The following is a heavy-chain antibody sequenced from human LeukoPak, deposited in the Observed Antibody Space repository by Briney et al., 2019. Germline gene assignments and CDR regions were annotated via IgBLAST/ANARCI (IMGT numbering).Heavy chain of an antibody. Sequence: SETLSLTCAVSGGSISSSNWWSWVRQPPGKGLEWIGEIYHSGSTNYNPSLKSRVTISVDKSKNQFSLKLSSVTAADTAVYYCARHDSDRGFFFDSWGQGTLVTVSS. CDR3: ARHDSDRGFFFDS. D-gene: IGHD3-3*01. CDR2: IYHSGST. CDR1: GGSISSSNW. V-gene: IGHV4-4*02. J-gene: IGHJ4*02.